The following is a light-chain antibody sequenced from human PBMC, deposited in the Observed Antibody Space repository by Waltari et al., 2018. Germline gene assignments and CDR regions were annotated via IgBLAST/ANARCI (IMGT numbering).Light chain of an antibody. CDR2: GAS. V-gene: IGKV3-20*01. J-gene: IGKJ1*01. CDR3: QHYVSLPVT. Sequence: MVLPQSSVTLSLSQGERATLSCRASQSVSRALAWYPQNPGQAPRLLIYGASNRATGIPDRFSGSGSGTDFSLIISRLEPEDFAVYYCQHYVSLPVTFGQGTKVEIK. CDR1: QSVSRA.